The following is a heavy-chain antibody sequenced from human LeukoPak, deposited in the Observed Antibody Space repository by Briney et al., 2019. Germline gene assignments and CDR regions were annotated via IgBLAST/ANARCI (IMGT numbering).Heavy chain of an antibody. D-gene: IGHD1-1*01. CDR3: ANTYKRYSYGMDV. Sequence: GALRLSCAASGFTFSRDAMRGVRQAPGGGVEWGSAISGSGGSTYYAASVTGRFTISTDNSKNTLYLQMNSLRADDTAVYYCANTYKRYSYGMDVWGQGTTVTVSS. CDR2: ISGSGGST. J-gene: IGHJ6*02. V-gene: IGHV3-23*01. CDR1: GFTFSRDA.